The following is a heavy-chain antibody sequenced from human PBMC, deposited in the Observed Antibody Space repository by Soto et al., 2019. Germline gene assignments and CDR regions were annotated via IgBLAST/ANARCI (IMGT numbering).Heavy chain of an antibody. D-gene: IGHD4-17*01. CDR2: IYYSGST. V-gene: IGHV4-61*01. J-gene: IGHJ3*01. CDR3: ARAYGLNAFDF. Sequence: TSETLSLTCTVSGGSVSSGSYYWSWIRQPPGKGLEWIGYIYYSGSTNYNPSLKSRVTISVDTSKNQFSLKLSSVTAADTAVYYCARAYGLNAFDFWGQGTMVSVSS. CDR1: GGSVSSGSYY.